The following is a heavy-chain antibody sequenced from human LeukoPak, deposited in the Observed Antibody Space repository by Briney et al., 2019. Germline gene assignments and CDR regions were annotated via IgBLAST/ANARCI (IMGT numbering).Heavy chain of an antibody. CDR1: GFTVSSNY. J-gene: IGHJ4*02. Sequence: GGSLRLSCAASGFTVSSNYMSWVRQAPGKGLEWVSVIYSGGSTYYADSVKGRFTISRDNSKNTLYLQMNSLRAEDTAVYYCAKAVHSGSYSPLFDYWGQGTLVTVSS. V-gene: IGHV3-66*01. CDR2: IYSGGST. D-gene: IGHD1-26*01. CDR3: AKAVHSGSYSPLFDY.